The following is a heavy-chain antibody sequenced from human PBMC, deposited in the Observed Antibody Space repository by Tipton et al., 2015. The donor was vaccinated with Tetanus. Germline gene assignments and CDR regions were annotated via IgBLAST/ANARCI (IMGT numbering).Heavy chain of an antibody. CDR1: GGSISSYY. D-gene: IGHD2-2*01. J-gene: IGHJ6*02. CDR2: IYYSRST. Sequence: LSLTCNVSGGSISSYYWSWIRQPPGKGLEWIGHIYYSRSTQYNPSLKSRVTMSVDTAKNQFSLRLSSVTAADTARYYCARHSEDCGHTACYVSNYYYYYGMDVWGQGTTVTVSS. CDR3: ARHSEDCGHTACYVSNYYYYYGMDV. V-gene: IGHV4-59*08.